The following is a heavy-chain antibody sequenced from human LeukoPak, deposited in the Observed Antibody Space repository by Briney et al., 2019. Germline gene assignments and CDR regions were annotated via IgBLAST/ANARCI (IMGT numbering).Heavy chain of an antibody. V-gene: IGHV1-2*02. J-gene: IGHJ4*02. Sequence: ASVKVSCKASGYTFTGYYMHWVRQAPGQGLEWMGWINPNSGGTNYAQKFQGRVTMTRDTSISTAYMELSRLRSDDTAVYYCARDRDVRYYYGSGSYGYFDYWGQGTLVTVSS. D-gene: IGHD3-10*01. CDR3: ARDRDVRYYYGSGSYGYFDY. CDR2: INPNSGGT. CDR1: GYTFTGYY.